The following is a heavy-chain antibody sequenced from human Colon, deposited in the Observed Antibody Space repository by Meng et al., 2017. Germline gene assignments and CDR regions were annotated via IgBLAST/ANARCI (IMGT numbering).Heavy chain of an antibody. CDR3: ATGLRHGDWFDP. J-gene: IGHJ5*02. CDR1: GGSFSGFY. D-gene: IGHD4-17*01. Sequence: VQIPQGGAGLLKPSETLSLTCAVSGGSFSGFYWSWIRQPPGKGLEWIGEIDHFGISNYNSSLKGRLTMSVDTSKKQISLTLSSVTAADTAVYYCATGLRHGDWFDPWGPGTLVTVSS. V-gene: IGHV4-34*02. CDR2: IDHFGIS.